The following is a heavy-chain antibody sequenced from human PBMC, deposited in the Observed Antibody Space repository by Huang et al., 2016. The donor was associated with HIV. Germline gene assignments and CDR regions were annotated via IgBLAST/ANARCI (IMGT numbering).Heavy chain of an antibody. D-gene: IGHD2-21*02. CDR2: SYPADSDT. CDR3: ARSEVLVTAVPFDH. CDR1: GYSFTNYW. J-gene: IGHJ4*02. Sequence: EVQLVQSEAEVKKPGESLKISCRGSGYSFTNYWIGWVRQRPGEGLEWMGVSYPADSDTRYSPSFQGQVTFSADTSTRTAYLQWSSLQASDTAIYYCARSEVLVTAVPFDHWGQGTLVTVSS. V-gene: IGHV5-51*03.